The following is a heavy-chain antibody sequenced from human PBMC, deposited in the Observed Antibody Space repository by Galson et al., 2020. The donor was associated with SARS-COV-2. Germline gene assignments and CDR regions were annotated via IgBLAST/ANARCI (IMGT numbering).Heavy chain of an antibody. CDR2: IYYSGST. D-gene: IGHD3-10*01. CDR1: GGSISSSSYY. V-gene: IGHV4-39*01. J-gene: IGHJ6*02. Sequence: SQTLSLTCTVSGGSISSSSYYWGWIRQPPGKGLEWIWSIYYSGSTYYNPSLKSRVTISVDTSKNQFSLKLSSVTAADTAVYYCATEVVTMVRGVIKKVYYGMDVWGQGTTVTVSS. CDR3: ATEVVTMVRGVIKKVYYGMDV.